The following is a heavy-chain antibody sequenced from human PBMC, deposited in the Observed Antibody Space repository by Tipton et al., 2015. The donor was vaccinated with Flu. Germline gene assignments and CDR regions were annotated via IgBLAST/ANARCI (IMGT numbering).Heavy chain of an antibody. CDR3: ARQAYRRFDP. CDR1: GDSVSNNSAS. CDR2: TFYRSKWYF. J-gene: IGHJ5*02. D-gene: IGHD3-16*02. V-gene: IGHV6-1*01. Sequence: GLVKPSQTLSLTCDISGDSVSNNSASWNWIRQSPSRGLEWLGKTFYRSKWYFEYAVSVESRITVNPDTSKNQFSLHLYSVTPEDTAIYYCARQAYRRFDPWGQGTQVTVSS.